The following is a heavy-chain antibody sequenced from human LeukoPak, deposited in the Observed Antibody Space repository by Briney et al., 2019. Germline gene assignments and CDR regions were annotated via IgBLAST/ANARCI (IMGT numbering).Heavy chain of an antibody. D-gene: IGHD4-11*01. J-gene: IGHJ4*02. V-gene: IGHV3-23*01. CDR2: VSGSGGST. CDR3: TKGSAVTTRYFDY. CDR1: GFTFSSYA. Sequence: AGGSLRLSCAASGFTFSSYAMSWVRQAPGKGLEWVSGVSGSGGSTYYADSMKGRFTISRDNSKNTVYLQMNSLRAEDTAVYYCTKGSAVTTRYFDYWGQGTLVTVSS.